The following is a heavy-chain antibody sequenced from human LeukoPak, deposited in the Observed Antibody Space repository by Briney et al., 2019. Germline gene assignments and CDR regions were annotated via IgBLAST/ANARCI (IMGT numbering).Heavy chain of an antibody. CDR1: GFTFSSYW. J-gene: IGHJ5*02. CDR2: INCGGRTT. D-gene: IGHD2-2*01. Sequence: PGETLRLSCVASGFTFSSYWMHWVRQAPGKGLVWVSRINCGGRTTSYADSVKGRFTISRDNAKNTLYLQMSSLRAEDMAVYYCARWDCSSSSCQAFQHWFDPWGQGSLVTVSS. CDR3: ARWDCSSSSCQAFQHWFDP. V-gene: IGHV3-74*01.